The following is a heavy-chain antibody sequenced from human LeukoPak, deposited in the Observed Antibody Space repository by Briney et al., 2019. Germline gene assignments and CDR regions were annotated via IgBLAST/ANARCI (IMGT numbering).Heavy chain of an antibody. Sequence: GGSLRLSCAASGFTFSSYAMSWVRRAPGKGLEGVSGSGSGGSTYYADSVKGRFTISRDNSKNTLYLQMSTVRAEDTAIYYCAKDVAGVRGVRGGFDYWGQGTLVTVSS. D-gene: IGHD3-10*01. CDR2: SGSGGST. CDR1: GFTFSSYA. J-gene: IGHJ4*02. V-gene: IGHV3-23*01. CDR3: AKDVAGVRGVRGGFDY.